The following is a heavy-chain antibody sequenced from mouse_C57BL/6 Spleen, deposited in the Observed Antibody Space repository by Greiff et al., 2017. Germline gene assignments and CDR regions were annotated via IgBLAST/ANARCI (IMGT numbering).Heavy chain of an antibody. CDR1: GYAFTNYL. CDR3: ARGENWDGNWYFDV. CDR2: INPGSGGT. D-gene: IGHD4-1*01. Sequence: VQLQQSGAELVRPGTSVKVSCKASGYAFTNYLIEWVKQRPGQGLEWIGVINPGSGGTNYNEKFKGKATLTADKSSSTAYMQLSSLTSEDSAVYFCARGENWDGNWYFDVWGTGTTVTVSS. V-gene: IGHV1-54*01. J-gene: IGHJ1*03.